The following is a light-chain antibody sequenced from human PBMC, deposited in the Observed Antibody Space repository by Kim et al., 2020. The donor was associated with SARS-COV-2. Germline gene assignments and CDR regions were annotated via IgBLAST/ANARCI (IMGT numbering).Light chain of an antibody. V-gene: IGKV3-20*01. CDR1: KSVASSY. J-gene: IGKJ2*03. CDR2: GAS. Sequence: LSPGESATRSSRASKSVASSYLAWYQHKPGLAPRLLIYGASNRATGIPDRFSGSGSGTDFTLTISRLEPEDSAVYYCQQYGRSLYSFGQGTKLEI. CDR3: QQYGRSLYS.